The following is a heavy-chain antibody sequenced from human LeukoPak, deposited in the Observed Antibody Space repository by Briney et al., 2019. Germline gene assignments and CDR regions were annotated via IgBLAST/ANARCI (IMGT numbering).Heavy chain of an antibody. J-gene: IGHJ4*02. V-gene: IGHV3-7*01. CDR2: IKQDGSEK. Sequence: GGSLRLACAASGFTFSSYWMSWVRQAPGKGLEWVANIKQDGSEKYYVASVKGRFTISRDNAKNSLFLQMNSLRAEDTAVYYCARDRSLYYWGQGSLGTVSS. CDR1: GFTFSSYW. CDR3: ARDRSLYY.